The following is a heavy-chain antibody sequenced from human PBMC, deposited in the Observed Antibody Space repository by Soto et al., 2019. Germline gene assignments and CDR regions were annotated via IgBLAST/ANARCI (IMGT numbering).Heavy chain of an antibody. Sequence: GGSLRLSCAASGFTFSSYDMHWVRQATGKGLEWVSAIGTAGDTYYPGSVKGRFTISRENAKNSLYLQMNSLRAEDTAVYYCARDREPPLGMDVWGQGTTVTVSS. J-gene: IGHJ6*02. V-gene: IGHV3-13*01. CDR3: ARDREPPLGMDV. CDR1: GFTFSSYD. D-gene: IGHD1-26*01. CDR2: IGTAGDT.